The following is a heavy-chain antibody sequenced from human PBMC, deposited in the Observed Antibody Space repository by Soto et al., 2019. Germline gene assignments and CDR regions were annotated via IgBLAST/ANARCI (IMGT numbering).Heavy chain of an antibody. V-gene: IGHV1-69*01. D-gene: IGHD3-22*01. Sequence: QVQLVQSGAEVKKPGSSVKVACKASGGIFSNYVLNWVRQAPGQGLEWMGGIIPISGTGNYAQKFQGRVTITADESTTTASMELRGLRSEDTAVYYCARRYYKSSGYFDYWGQGNLVTVSS. J-gene: IGHJ4*02. CDR3: ARRYYKSSGYFDY. CDR1: GGIFSNYV. CDR2: IIPISGTG.